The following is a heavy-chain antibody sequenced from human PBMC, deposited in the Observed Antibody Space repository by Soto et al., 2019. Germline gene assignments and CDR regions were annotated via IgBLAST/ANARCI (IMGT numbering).Heavy chain of an antibody. D-gene: IGHD1-1*01. J-gene: IGHJ4*02. CDR2: INDDGSST. CDR3: TRGPRSTSTGTGAF. CDR1: GFTFSMYW. Sequence: GGSLRLSCAASGFTFSMYWMHWFRQVPGKGPEWVSRINDDGSSTNYADSVKGRFTISRDNAKNTLYLQMNDLRAEDTAVYYCTRGPRSTSTGTGAFWGQGTLVTVSS. V-gene: IGHV3-74*01.